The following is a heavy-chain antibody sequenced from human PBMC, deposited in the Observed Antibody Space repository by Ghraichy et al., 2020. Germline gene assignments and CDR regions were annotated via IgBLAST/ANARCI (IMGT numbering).Heavy chain of an antibody. V-gene: IGHV3-15*07. CDR3: TTVPPTYCGGDCRYYYGMDV. CDR1: GFTFSNAW. Sequence: LSLTCAASGFTFSNAWMNWVRQAPGKGLEWVGRIKSKTDGGTTDYAAPVKGRFTISRDDSKNTLYLQMNSLKTEDTAVYYCTTVPPTYCGGDCRYYYGMDVWGQGTTVTVSS. CDR2: IKSKTDGGTT. J-gene: IGHJ6*02. D-gene: IGHD2-21*02.